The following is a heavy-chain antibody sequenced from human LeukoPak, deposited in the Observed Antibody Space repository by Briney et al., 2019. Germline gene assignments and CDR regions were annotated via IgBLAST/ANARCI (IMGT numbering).Heavy chain of an antibody. CDR3: ARDGYSGSYYDY. V-gene: IGHV4-59*01. Sequence: PSETLSLTCTVSGVSISGYYWSWIRQPPGKGLEWIGYIYYSGSTNYNPSLKSRVTISVDTSKNQFSLKLSSVTAADTAVYYCARDGYSGSYYDYWGQGTLVTVSS. J-gene: IGHJ4*02. CDR2: IYYSGST. D-gene: IGHD1-26*01. CDR1: GVSISGYY.